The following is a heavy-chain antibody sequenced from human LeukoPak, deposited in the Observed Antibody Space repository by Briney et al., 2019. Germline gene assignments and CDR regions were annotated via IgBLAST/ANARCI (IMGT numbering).Heavy chain of an antibody. V-gene: IGHV3-11*06. J-gene: IGHJ4*02. Sequence: PGGSLRLSCAASGFTLSDYYMSWISQAPGKGLEWASYISSSSSYTNYADSVKGRFTISRDNAKNSLYLQMNSLRAEDTAVYYCARGRGYSSSWYRLDYWGQATLVTVSS. CDR3: ARGRGYSSSWYRLDY. D-gene: IGHD6-13*01. CDR1: GFTLSDYY. CDR2: ISSSSSYT.